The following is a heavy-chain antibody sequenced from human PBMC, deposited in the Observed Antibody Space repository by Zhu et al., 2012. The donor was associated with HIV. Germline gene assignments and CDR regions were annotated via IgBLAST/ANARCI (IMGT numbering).Heavy chain of an antibody. Sequence: QVQLQESGPGLVKPSETLSLTCSVSRVSFSSYYWNWIRQSAGKGLEWIGRIYSSGSTNYNPFLKSRVTMSVDTSKNQFSLKLSSVTAADTAVHYCARELGAVTGRVYYYGMDVWGPRDHGSPSP. V-gene: IGHV4-4*07. J-gene: IGHJ6*02. D-gene: IGHD6-19*01. CDR1: RVSFSSYY. CDR2: IYSSGST. CDR3: ARELGAVTGRVYYYGMDV.